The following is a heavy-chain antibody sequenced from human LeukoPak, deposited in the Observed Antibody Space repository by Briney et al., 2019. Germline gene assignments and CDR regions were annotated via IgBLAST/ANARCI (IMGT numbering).Heavy chain of an antibody. J-gene: IGHJ4*02. CDR3: ARDKGSYPYYFDY. CDR2: IHYSGGT. V-gene: IGHV4-59*01. CDR1: GGSISSYY. D-gene: IGHD3-10*01. Sequence: SETLSLTCTVSGGSISSYYWSWIRQPPGKGLEWIGYIHYSGGTNYNPSLKSRVTILVDTSKNQFSLKLSSVTAADTAVYYCARDKGSYPYYFDYCGQGTLVTVSS.